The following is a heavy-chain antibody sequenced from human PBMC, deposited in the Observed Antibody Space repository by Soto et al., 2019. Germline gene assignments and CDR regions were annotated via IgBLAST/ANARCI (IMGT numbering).Heavy chain of an antibody. CDR1: GGSISSSSYY. Sequence: SETLSLTCTVSGGSISSSSYYWGWIRQPPGKGLEWIGSIYYSGSTYYNPSLKSRVTISVDTSKNQFSLKLSSVTAADTAVYYCARQRYDYVWGSYRMDAFDIWGQGTMVTV. J-gene: IGHJ3*02. D-gene: IGHD3-16*02. CDR3: ARQRYDYVWGSYRMDAFDI. V-gene: IGHV4-39*01. CDR2: IYYSGST.